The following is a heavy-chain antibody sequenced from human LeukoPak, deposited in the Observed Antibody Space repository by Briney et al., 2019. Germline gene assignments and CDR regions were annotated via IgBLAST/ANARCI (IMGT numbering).Heavy chain of an antibody. CDR2: INADGSTT. CDR3: VVVVEPPDSDGFDV. V-gene: IGHV3-74*01. D-gene: IGHD1-14*01. CDR1: GFTFGNSW. Sequence: GGSLRLSCAASGFTFGNSWVDWVRHAPGKGLVWVSLINADGSTTTYADSVKGRFTISRDNARKTLSLQMNSLTIEDTAVYYCVVVVEPPDSDGFDVWGQGTMITVSS. J-gene: IGHJ3*01.